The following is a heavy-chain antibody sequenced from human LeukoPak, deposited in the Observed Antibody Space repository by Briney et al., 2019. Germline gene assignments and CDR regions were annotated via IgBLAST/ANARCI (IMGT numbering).Heavy chain of an antibody. V-gene: IGHV4-59*08. J-gene: IGHJ3*02. CDR1: GGSISSYY. Sequence: PSETLSLTCTVSGGSISSYYWTWIRQPPGKGLEWIGFIYNSGNTNYNPSLKSRVTISFDTSKNQFSLKLSSVTAADTAVYYCARRNILTEGEAFDIWGQGTMVTVSS. CDR2: IYNSGNT. CDR3: ARRNILTEGEAFDI. D-gene: IGHD3-9*01.